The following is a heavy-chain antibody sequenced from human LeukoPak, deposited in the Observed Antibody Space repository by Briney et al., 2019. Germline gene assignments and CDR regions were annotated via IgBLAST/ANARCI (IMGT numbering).Heavy chain of an antibody. CDR1: GFTFSIYT. Sequence: PGGSLRLSCAASGFTFSIYTMSWVRQAPGKGLEWVSSISGSGTSTYYADSVKGRFTISRDNSRNTPYLQMNSLRAEDTAIYYCAKGDYDFWSASSHFDYWGQGTLVTVSS. D-gene: IGHD3-3*01. V-gene: IGHV3-23*01. J-gene: IGHJ4*02. CDR3: AKGDYDFWSASSHFDY. CDR2: ISGSGTST.